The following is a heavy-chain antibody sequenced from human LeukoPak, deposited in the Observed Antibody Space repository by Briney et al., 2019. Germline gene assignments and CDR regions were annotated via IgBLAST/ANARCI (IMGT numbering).Heavy chain of an antibody. CDR2: INQDGSEK. V-gene: IGHV3-7*01. J-gene: IGHJ6*03. D-gene: IGHD3-22*01. CDR1: GFTFSTFW. Sequence: GGSLRLSCAASGFTFSTFWLSWVRQAPGKGLEWVANINQDGSEKYYVDSMKGRFTVSRDNAKNSLYLQMNSLRAEDTAVYYCARVGLGYYDSSGYYWYFGVYYYMDVWGKGTTVTVSS. CDR3: ARVGLGYYDSSGYYWYFGVYYYMDV.